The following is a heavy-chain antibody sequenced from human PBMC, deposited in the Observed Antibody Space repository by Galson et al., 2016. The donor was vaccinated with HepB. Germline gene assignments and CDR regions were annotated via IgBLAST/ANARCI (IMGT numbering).Heavy chain of an antibody. J-gene: IGHJ4*02. CDR1: GFTVTNAW. CDR2: IRSKTDGGTT. D-gene: IGHD6-13*01. Sequence: SLRLSCAASGFTVTNAWMSWARQAPGKGLEWVGRIRSKTDGGTTDYGAPVKGRITISRDDSKNTLYLQINNLKTEDTAVYYCTTVGIALPNTDHWGQGTVVTVSS. CDR3: TTVGIALPNTDH. V-gene: IGHV3-15*01.